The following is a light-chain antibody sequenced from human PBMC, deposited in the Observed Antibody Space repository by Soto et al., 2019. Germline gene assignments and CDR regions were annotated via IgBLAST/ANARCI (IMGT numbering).Light chain of an antibody. J-gene: IGKJ1*01. CDR2: KTS. V-gene: IGKV1-5*03. Sequence: DYQLTQSPSTLSANVGDRVTITCRASHTIGTWLAWYQQQPGQAPKLLIYKTSNLQSGVPSRFSGRGSGAEFTLTISSLQPDDFATYFCQQYYGYPWTFGQGTRVEV. CDR3: QQYYGYPWT. CDR1: HTIGTW.